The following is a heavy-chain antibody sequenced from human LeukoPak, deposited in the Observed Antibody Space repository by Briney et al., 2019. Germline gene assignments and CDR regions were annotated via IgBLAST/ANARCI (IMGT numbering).Heavy chain of an antibody. Sequence: GGSLRLSCAASGFTFSSYSMNWVRQAPGKGLEWVSSISSSSSYIYYADSVKGRFTISRDISKNTLYLQMNSLRAEDTAVYYCAKDGSSWSLGRYWYFDLWGRGTLVTVSS. CDR3: AKDGSSWSLGRYWYFDL. CDR1: GFTFSSYS. J-gene: IGHJ2*01. V-gene: IGHV3-21*04. D-gene: IGHD6-13*01. CDR2: ISSSSSYI.